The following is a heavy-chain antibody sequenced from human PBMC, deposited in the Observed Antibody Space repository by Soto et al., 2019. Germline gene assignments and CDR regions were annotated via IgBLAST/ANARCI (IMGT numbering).Heavy chain of an antibody. CDR2: ISGSGGST. D-gene: IGHD3-3*01. J-gene: IGHJ6*02. CDR3: AKVGPARTYYDFWSGYYDPGHYYYGMDV. Sequence: GGSLRLSCAASGFTFSSYAMSWVRQAPGKGLGWVSAISGSGGSTYYADSVKGRFTISRDNSKNTLYLQMNSLRAEDTAVYYCAKVGPARTYYDFWSGYYDPGHYYYGMDVWGQGTTVTVSS. V-gene: IGHV3-23*01. CDR1: GFTFSSYA.